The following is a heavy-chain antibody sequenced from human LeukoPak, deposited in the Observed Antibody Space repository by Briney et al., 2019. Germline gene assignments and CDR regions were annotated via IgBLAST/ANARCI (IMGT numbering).Heavy chain of an antibody. V-gene: IGHV4-4*07. CDR2: IYTSGST. J-gene: IGHJ6*02. CDR1: GGSISSYY. CDR3: ARDAYDFWSGYPDPNGGMDV. Sequence: SETLSLTCTVSGGSISSYYWSWIRQPAGKGLEWIGRIYTSGSTNYNPSLKSRITTSLDTSKNQFSLKLSSVTAADTAVYYCARDAYDFWSGYPDPNGGMDVWGQGTTVTVSS. D-gene: IGHD3-3*01.